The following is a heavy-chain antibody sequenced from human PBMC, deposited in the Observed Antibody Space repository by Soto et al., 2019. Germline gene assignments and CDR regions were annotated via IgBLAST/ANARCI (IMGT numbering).Heavy chain of an antibody. Sequence: WGTLTLSCAASGFTFSSYGIHWVRQAPGKGLEWVAVIWYDGSNKYYADSVKGRFTISRDNSKNTLYRQMNSLRAEDTAVYYCARDLTSKEPWRAAAMCIDYWGQGTLVPVSS. CDR1: GFTFSSYG. CDR2: IWYDGSNK. D-gene: IGHD2-2*01. CDR3: ARDLTSKEPWRAAAMCIDY. J-gene: IGHJ4*02. V-gene: IGHV3-33*08.